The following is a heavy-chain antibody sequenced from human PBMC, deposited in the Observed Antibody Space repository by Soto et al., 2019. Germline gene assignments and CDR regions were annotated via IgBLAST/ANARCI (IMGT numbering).Heavy chain of an antibody. V-gene: IGHV4-59*01. CDR1: GGSISSYY. CDR3: ERMPYDYIWGSYGNYYMDV. Sequence: PSETLSLTCTVSGGSISSYYWSWIRQPPGKGLEWIGYIYYSGSTNYNPSLKSRVTISVDTSKNQFSLKLSSVTAADTAVYYCERMPYDYIWGSYGNYYMDVWGKGTTVTVSS. J-gene: IGHJ6*03. D-gene: IGHD3-16*01. CDR2: IYYSGST.